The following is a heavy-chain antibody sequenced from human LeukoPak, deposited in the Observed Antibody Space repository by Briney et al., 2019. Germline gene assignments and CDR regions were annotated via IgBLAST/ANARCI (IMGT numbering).Heavy chain of an antibody. Sequence: GESLKISCRGSGYSFTNYWIGWVRQMPGKGLEWMGIIYPGGSDTRYSPSFQGQVTISADKSFSTAYLQWSSLKASDTAMYYCARHHSGSYLDFWGQGTLVSVSS. J-gene: IGHJ4*02. V-gene: IGHV5-51*01. CDR1: GYSFTNYW. D-gene: IGHD1-26*01. CDR2: IYPGGSDT. CDR3: ARHHSGSYLDF.